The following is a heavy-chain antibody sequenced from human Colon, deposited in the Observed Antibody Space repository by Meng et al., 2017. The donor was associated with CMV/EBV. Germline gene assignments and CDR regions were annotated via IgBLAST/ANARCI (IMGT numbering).Heavy chain of an antibody. CDR3: AGERTLGATDY. CDR2: IYYRGST. CDR1: GFSISRDYY. Sequence: SETLSLTCSVPGFSISRDYYWGWVRQPPGKEPEWIGSIYYRGSTHYNPSLKSRVTISPDTSKNQFSLKLRSLTAADTAVYFCAGERTLGATDYWGQGTLVTVSS. D-gene: IGHD1-26*01. J-gene: IGHJ4*02. V-gene: IGHV4-38-2*02.